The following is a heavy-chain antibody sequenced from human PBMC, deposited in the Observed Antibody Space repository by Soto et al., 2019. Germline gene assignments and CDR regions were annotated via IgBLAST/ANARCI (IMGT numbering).Heavy chain of an antibody. D-gene: IGHD3-22*01. J-gene: IGHJ4*02. Sequence: QVQLVQSGAEVRKPGALVKVSCKASGYAFTSYAMHWVRQAAGQRLEWMGWINAGNGNTKYSQKFQGRVTITRDTSASTAYMELSSLRSEDTAVYYCARGLWIVDPLPAYWGQGTLVTVSS. CDR2: INAGNGNT. CDR3: ARGLWIVDPLPAY. V-gene: IGHV1-3*01. CDR1: GYAFTSYA.